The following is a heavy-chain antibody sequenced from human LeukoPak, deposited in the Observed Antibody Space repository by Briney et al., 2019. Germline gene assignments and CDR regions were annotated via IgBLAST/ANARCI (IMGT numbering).Heavy chain of an antibody. Sequence: SETLSLTCAVYGGSFSGYYWSWIRQPPGKGLEWIGEINHSGSTNYNPSFKSRVTISVDTSKNQFSLKLSSVTAADTAVYYCNSPRGLVWGKGTTVTISS. CDR2: INHSGST. V-gene: IGHV4-34*01. CDR1: GGSFSGYY. J-gene: IGHJ6*04. CDR3: NSPRGLV. D-gene: IGHD1-26*01.